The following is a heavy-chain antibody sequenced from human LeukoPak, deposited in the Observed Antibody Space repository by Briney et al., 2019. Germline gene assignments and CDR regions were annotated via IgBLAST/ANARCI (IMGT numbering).Heavy chain of an antibody. Sequence: GGSLRLSCAASGFTFSTYAISWVRQAPGKGLEWVSCISSTSNYIFYADSVRGRFTISRDNAKNSLYLQMDSLRAEDTAVYYCARSPDGFDYWGQGTLVTVSS. CDR1: GFTFSTYA. V-gene: IGHV3-21*01. CDR2: ISSTSNYI. D-gene: IGHD2-8*01. CDR3: ARSPDGFDY. J-gene: IGHJ4*02.